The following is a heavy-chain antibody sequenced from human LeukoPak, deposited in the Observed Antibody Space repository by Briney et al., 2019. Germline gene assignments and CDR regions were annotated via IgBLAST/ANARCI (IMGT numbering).Heavy chain of an antibody. CDR1: GGSISSYY. Sequence: SETLSLTCTVSGGSISSYYWSWIRQPPGKGLEWIGYIYYSGSTNYNPSLKSRVTISVDTSKNQFSLKLSSVTAADTAVYYCARGVAAAGGEEFDYWGQGTLVTVSS. CDR3: ARGVAAAGGEEFDY. J-gene: IGHJ4*02. D-gene: IGHD6-13*01. CDR2: IYYSGST. V-gene: IGHV4-59*01.